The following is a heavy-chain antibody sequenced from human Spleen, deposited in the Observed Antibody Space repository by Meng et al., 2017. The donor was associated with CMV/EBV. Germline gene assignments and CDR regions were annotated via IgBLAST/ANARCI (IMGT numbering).Heavy chain of an antibody. CDR2: ISSSSDTI. D-gene: IGHD2-2*01. V-gene: IGHV3-48*04. CDR3: ARDLVPPYYGMDV. Sequence: GGSLRLSCAASGFTFSTYSMNWVRQAPGKGLEWVSYISSSSDTIYYSDSLKGRFTISRDNAKNTLYLQMNSLRAEDTAVYYCARDLVPPYYGMDVWGQGTTVTVSS. CDR1: GFTFSTYS. J-gene: IGHJ6*02.